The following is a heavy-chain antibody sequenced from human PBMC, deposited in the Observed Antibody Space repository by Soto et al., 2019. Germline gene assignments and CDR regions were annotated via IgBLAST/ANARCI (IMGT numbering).Heavy chain of an antibody. V-gene: IGHV4-30-4*01. J-gene: IGHJ5*01. D-gene: IGHD7-27*01. CDR3: ARGRYCLTGRCFPNWFDS. CDR1: GGYISNLGDC. Sequence: YSVAGGYISNLGDCWAWIRQPPGQALEYIGYIYKSATTYYNPSFESRVAISVDTSKSQFSLNVTSVTAADTAVYFCARGRYCLTGRCFPNWFDSWGQGAPVIVFS. CDR2: IYKSATT.